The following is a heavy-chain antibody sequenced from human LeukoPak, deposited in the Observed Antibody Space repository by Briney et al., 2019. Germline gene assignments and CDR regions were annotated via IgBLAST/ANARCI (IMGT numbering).Heavy chain of an antibody. D-gene: IGHD2-8*01. Sequence: PGGSLRLSCAAYGFTVSINYMSWVRQAPGKGLEWVSVIYSGGSTYYADSVKGRFTISRDNSKNTLYLQMNSLRAEDTAVYYCARDLRQGSMGYFDYWGQGTLVTVSS. CDR3: ARDLRQGSMGYFDY. J-gene: IGHJ4*02. CDR2: IYSGGST. V-gene: IGHV3-66*01. CDR1: GFTVSINY.